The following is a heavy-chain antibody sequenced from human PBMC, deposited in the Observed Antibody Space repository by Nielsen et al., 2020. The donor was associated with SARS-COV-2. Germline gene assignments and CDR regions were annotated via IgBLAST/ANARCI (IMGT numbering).Heavy chain of an antibody. CDR2: IIPIFGTA. V-gene: IGHV1-69*06. D-gene: IGHD6-13*01. CDR3: ATSGYSSSWSAY. CDR1: GCTFSSYA. J-gene: IGHJ4*02. Sequence: SVKVSCKASGCTFSSYAISWVRQAPGQGLEWMGGIIPIFGTANYAQKFQGRVTITADKSTSTAYMELSSLRSEDTAVYYCATSGYSSSWSAYWGQGTLVTVSS.